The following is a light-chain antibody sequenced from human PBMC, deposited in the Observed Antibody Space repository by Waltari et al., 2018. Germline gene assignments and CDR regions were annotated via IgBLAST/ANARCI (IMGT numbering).Light chain of an antibody. CDR2: EDD. J-gene: IGLJ2*01. CDR1: SGTFASSY. Sequence: NLMLIQPHSVSESPGKTVTISCTRSSGTFASSYVQWYQQRPGSAPTTVIYEDDQRPSGVPVRFSGSTDSSSNSSSLTISGLKTEDEADYYCQSYDGSSPVVFGGGTKLTVL. V-gene: IGLV6-57*04. CDR3: QSYDGSSPVV.